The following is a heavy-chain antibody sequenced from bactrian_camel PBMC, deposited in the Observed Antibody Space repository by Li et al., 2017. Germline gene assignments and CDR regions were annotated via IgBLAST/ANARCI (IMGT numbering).Heavy chain of an antibody. D-gene: IGHD1*01. V-gene: IGHV3S1*01. CDR3: AKEVFELISGARYLEV. J-gene: IGHJ2*01. CDR2: ISTGSGDT. Sequence: HVQLVESGGGLVQTGGSLTLSCAASGFTFTSDYYTYMTWVRQTPGKGLEWASTISTGSGDTYYADSVKGRFTISRDNTKNMLYLQVNSLKSEDTALYYCAKEVFELISGARYLEVWGQGTQVTVS. CDR1: GFTFTSDYY.